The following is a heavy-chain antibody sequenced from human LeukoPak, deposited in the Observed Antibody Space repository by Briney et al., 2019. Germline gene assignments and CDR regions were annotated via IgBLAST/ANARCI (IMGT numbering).Heavy chain of an antibody. V-gene: IGHV1-8*03. CDR3: ARGGTADTAYYYMDV. J-gene: IGHJ6*03. CDR2: MNPNSGNT. Sequence: GASVKVSCKASGGTFSSYAINWVRQATGQGLEWMGWMNPNSGNTGYAQKFQGRVTITRNTSISTAYMELSSLRSEDTAVYYCARGGTADTAYYYMDVWGKGTTVTVSS. D-gene: IGHD1-1*01. CDR1: GGTFSSYA.